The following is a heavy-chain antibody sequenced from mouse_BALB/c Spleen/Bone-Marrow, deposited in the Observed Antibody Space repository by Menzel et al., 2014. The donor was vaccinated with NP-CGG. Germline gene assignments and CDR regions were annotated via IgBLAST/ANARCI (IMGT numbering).Heavy chain of an antibody. Sequence: VQLQQPGPELVKPGASVKISCKASGYSFTGYYMHWVKQSHGNSLDWIGYIYPYNDVSSYNQKFKGKATLTVDKSSSTAYMELRSLTSDNSAVYYCESRGEYFDVWGAGTTVTVSS. CDR1: GYSFTGYY. CDR3: ESRGEYFDV. J-gene: IGHJ1*01. CDR2: IYPYNDVS. V-gene: IGHV1-31*01.